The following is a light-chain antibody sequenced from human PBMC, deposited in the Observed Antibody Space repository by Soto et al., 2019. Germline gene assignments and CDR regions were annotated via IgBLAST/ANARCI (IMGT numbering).Light chain of an antibody. CDR1: QSVSSY. Sequence: EIVMTQSPATLSVSPGERATLSCRASQSVSSYLAWYQQKPGLPPRLLIYDASTRATGIPDRFSGSGAGTDFTLTIISLQSSDFAVYSCQQYSNGTTLYTFGRGTKLEIK. CDR2: DAS. V-gene: IGKV3-15*01. J-gene: IGKJ2*01. CDR3: QQYSNGTTLYT.